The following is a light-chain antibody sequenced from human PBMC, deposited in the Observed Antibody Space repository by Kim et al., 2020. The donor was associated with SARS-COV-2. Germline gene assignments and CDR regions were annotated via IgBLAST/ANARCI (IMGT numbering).Light chain of an antibody. CDR3: QTWGTGNWV. CDR1: SGHSRNA. V-gene: IGLV4-69*01. CDR2: VNSDGSH. J-gene: IGLJ3*02. Sequence: QLVLTQSPSASASLGASVKLTCTLSSGHSRNAIAWHQQQPEKGTRYLMKVNSDGSHSKGDGIPDRFSGSSSGAERYLTISSLQSDDESDYYCQTWGTGNWVFGGGTQLTVL.